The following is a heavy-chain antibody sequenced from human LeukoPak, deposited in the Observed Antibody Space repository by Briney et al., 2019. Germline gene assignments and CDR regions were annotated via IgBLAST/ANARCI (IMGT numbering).Heavy chain of an antibody. D-gene: IGHD3-16*01. CDR3: ARETDYRWFDP. Sequence: SETLSLTCTVSGYSISSGYYWGWIRRPPGKGLEWIGRIYYSGSTYYNPSLKSRVTISVDTCKNQFSLKLSSRTAADTAVYYCARETDYRWFDPWGQGTLVTVSS. V-gene: IGHV4-38-2*02. CDR2: IYYSGST. J-gene: IGHJ5*02. CDR1: GYSISSGYY.